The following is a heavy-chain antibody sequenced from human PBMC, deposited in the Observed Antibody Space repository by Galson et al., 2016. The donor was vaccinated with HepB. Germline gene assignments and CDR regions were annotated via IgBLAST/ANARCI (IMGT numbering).Heavy chain of an antibody. V-gene: IGHV5-51*01. J-gene: IGHJ3*02. CDR1: GYSFPRHW. Sequence: QSGAEVKKPGESLKISCKGSGYSFPRHWIGWVRLMSGKGLEYLGIIYPSDSDTRYSPSFQGQVTMSADKSTSTAYLQWSSLKASDTAMYYCARWDESLAGLVALDTWGQGTMVTGSS. CDR2: IYPSDSDT. CDR3: ARWDESLAGLVALDT. D-gene: IGHD3-9*01.